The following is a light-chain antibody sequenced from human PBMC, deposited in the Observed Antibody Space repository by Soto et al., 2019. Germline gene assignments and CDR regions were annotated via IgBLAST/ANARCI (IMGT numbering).Light chain of an antibody. CDR2: AAS. CDR1: QSISSY. V-gene: IGKV1-39*01. CDR3: QQSYSAPFT. J-gene: IGKJ3*01. Sequence: DIQMTQSPSSLSASVGDTVTITCRASQSISSYLNWYQQRPGKAPNFLIYAASSLQSGVPSRFSGSGSVTDFTLTINSLQPEDFATYYCQQSYSAPFTFGPGTRVDMK.